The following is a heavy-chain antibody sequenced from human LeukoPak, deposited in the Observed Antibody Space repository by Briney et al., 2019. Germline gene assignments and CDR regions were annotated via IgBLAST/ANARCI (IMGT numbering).Heavy chain of an antibody. Sequence: PRGSLRLSCAASGFTFSTYWMYWVRQSPGKGLVWVSRVNSDGSSTTYADSVKGRFTISRDSAKNTLYLQMNSLRAEDTAVYYCVRGDTTWQNDYWGQGTLVTVSS. J-gene: IGHJ4*02. V-gene: IGHV3-74*01. D-gene: IGHD1-14*01. CDR3: VRGDTTWQNDY. CDR2: VNSDGSST. CDR1: GFTFSTYW.